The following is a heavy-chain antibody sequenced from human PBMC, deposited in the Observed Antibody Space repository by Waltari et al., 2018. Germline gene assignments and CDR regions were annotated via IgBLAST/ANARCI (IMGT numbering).Heavy chain of an antibody. CDR2: IVRMGGT. V-gene: IGHV3-23*01. D-gene: IGHD2-21*02. Sequence: DVQLSESGGGLAQPGGSLRLSCVASAFTLSNSAMSWVRQAPGKGLEWVAAIVRMGGTHYIYSVKGRFTISRDNAKNSLYLQMNGLGAEDTAVYYCARGAVTAISTDYWGQGTLVTVSS. CDR1: AFTLSNSA. J-gene: IGHJ4*02. CDR3: ARGAVTAISTDY.